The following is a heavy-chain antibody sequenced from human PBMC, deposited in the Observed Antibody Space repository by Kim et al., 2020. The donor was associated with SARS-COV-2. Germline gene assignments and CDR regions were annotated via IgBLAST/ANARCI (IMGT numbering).Heavy chain of an antibody. D-gene: IGHD6-13*01. V-gene: IGHV3-23*01. J-gene: IGHJ4*02. CDR2: ITNSGGST. CDR1: GFTFSRYA. CDR3: AKAISSSWSGLNY. Sequence: GGSLRLSCVASGFTFSRYAMSWVRQAPGKGLEWVSGITNSGGSTYYADSVKGRFTISRDDSKNTLYVQTNSLRAEDTAIYYCAKAISSSWSGLNYWGQGTLVTVTS.